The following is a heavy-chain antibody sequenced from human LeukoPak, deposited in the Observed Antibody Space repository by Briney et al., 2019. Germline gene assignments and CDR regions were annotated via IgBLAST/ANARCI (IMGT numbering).Heavy chain of an antibody. CDR1: GYSLTELS. CDR2: FDPEDGET. D-gene: IGHD3-16*02. V-gene: IGHV1-24*01. Sequence: ASVKVSCKFSGYSLTELSMHWVRQAPGTGLEWMGGFDPEDGETIYAQKFQGRVTMTEDTSTDTAYMELSSLRSEDTAVYYCATVWYDYVWGSYRYNDYWGQGTLVTVSS. CDR3: ATVWYDYVWGSYRYNDY. J-gene: IGHJ4*02.